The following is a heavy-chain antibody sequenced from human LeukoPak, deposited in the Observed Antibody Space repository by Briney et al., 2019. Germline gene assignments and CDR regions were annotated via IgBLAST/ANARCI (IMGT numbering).Heavy chain of an antibody. Sequence: ASVKVFCKASGYTFSSYGISWVRQAPGQGLEWMGWISAYNGNTNYAQKLQGRVTMTTDTSTSTAYMELRSLRSDDTAVYYCARVTDSYGYVQSYFDYWGQGTLVTVSS. CDR1: GYTFSSYG. V-gene: IGHV1-18*01. D-gene: IGHD5-18*01. CDR3: ARVTDSYGYVQSYFDY. CDR2: ISAYNGNT. J-gene: IGHJ4*02.